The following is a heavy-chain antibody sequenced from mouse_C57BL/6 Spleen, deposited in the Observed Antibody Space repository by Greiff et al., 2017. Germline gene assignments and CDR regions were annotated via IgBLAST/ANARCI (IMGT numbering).Heavy chain of an antibody. D-gene: IGHD1-1*01. CDR3: ARSHYYGSSPSFDY. Sequence: VQLQQSGPELVKPGASVKISCKASGYTFTDYYMNWVKQSHGKSLEWIGDINPNNGGTSYNQKFKGKATLTVDKSSSTAYMELRSLTSEDSAVYYCARSHYYGSSPSFDYWGQGTTLTVSS. J-gene: IGHJ2*01. CDR1: GYTFTDYY. V-gene: IGHV1-26*01. CDR2: INPNNGGT.